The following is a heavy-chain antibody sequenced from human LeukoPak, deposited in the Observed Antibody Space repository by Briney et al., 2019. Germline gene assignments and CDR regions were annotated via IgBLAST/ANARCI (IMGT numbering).Heavy chain of an antibody. CDR3: ASSSGDYGDYNWFDP. D-gene: IGHD4-17*01. CDR2: ISSSGSTT. J-gene: IGHJ5*02. V-gene: IGHV3-11*01. Sequence: NPGGSLRLSCAASGFTFSDYYMSWIRQAPGKGLEWVSYISSSGSTTYYADSVKGRFTISRDNAKNSLYLQMNSLRAKDTAVYYCASSSGDYGDYNWFDPWGQGTLVTVSS. CDR1: GFTFSDYY.